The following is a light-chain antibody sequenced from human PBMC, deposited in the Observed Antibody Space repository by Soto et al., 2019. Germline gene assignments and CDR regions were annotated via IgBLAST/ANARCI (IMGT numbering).Light chain of an antibody. CDR1: QSVSIH. CDR3: QQYNDWPRT. CDR2: GSS. V-gene: IGKV3-15*01. Sequence: ETVMTQSPGTLSVSLGERATLSCRASQSVSIHLAWYQRRPGQAPRLLIYGSSTRATGVPPRFSGSASGTEFTLTISSLQSEDFGVYYCQQYNDWPRTFGQGTRLEIK. J-gene: IGKJ5*01.